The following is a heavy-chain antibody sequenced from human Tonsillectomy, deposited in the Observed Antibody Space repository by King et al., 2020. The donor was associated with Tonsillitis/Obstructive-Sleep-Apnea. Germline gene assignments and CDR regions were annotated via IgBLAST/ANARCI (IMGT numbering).Heavy chain of an antibody. V-gene: IGHV3-30*04. CDR3: ARGDGIVVVIASSFDY. CDR2: ISYDGSNK. D-gene: IGHD2-21*01. J-gene: IGHJ4*02. CDR1: GFTFSNYA. Sequence: QLVQSGGGVVQPGRSLRLSCAASGFTFSNYAIHWVRQAPGKGLEWVAVISYDGSNKYYADSVKGRFTISRDNSKNTLYLQMNSLRAEDTAVYYCARGDGIVVVIASSFDYWGQRTLVTVSS.